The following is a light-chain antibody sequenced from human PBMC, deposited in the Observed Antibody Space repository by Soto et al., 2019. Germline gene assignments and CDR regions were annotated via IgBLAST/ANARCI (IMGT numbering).Light chain of an antibody. CDR1: QSVSSSY. J-gene: IGKJ4*01. CDR3: QQYGSSPPVT. V-gene: IGKV3-20*01. Sequence: EIVLTQSPGTLSLSPGERATLSCRASQSVSSSYLACYQQKPGQAPRLLIYGASNRATGIPDRFSGSGSRTDFTLTISRLEPEDFAVYYCQQYGSSPPVTFGGGTKVEIK. CDR2: GAS.